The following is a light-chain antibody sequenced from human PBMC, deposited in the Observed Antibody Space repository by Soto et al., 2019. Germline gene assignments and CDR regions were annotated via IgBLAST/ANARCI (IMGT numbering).Light chain of an antibody. CDR3: QQYNSYSPYT. V-gene: IGKV1-5*01. J-gene: IGKJ2*01. CDR2: DAS. Sequence: DIQMTQSPSTLSASVGDRVTITCRASQSISSWLAWYQQKPGKAPRLLIYDASSLESGVPSRFSGSGSGTEFTLTISSLQTDDFATYYCQQYNSYSPYTLGQGTKLQIK. CDR1: QSISSW.